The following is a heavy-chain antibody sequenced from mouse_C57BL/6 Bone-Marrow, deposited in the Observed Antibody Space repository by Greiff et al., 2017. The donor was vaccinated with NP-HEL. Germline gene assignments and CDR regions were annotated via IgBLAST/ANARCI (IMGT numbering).Heavy chain of an antibody. CDR3: ARHFYYEYDEDGDYYAMDY. V-gene: IGHV5-6*02. Sequence: DVKLVESGGDLVKPGGSLKLSCAASGFTFSSYGMSWVRQTPDKRLEWVATISSGGSYTYYPDSVKGRFTISRDNAKNTLYLRMSRLKSEDTAMYYCARHFYYEYDEDGDYYAMDYWGQGTSVTVSS. J-gene: IGHJ4*01. CDR1: GFTFSSYG. D-gene: IGHD2-4*01. CDR2: ISSGGSYT.